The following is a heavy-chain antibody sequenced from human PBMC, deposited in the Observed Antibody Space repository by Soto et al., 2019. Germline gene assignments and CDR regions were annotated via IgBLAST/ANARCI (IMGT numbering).Heavy chain of an antibody. Sequence: EVQLVESGGGLVQPGGSLRLSCAASGFTFSDHYMDWVRQAPGKGLEWVGRTRNKLNRYTAEYAASVKGRFIISRDDSKNSLYLQMNTLKTEDTAVYYCTREPPSLEVAGYWFDSWGQGTLVTVSS. CDR2: TRNKLNRYTA. CDR1: GFTFSDHY. CDR3: TREPPSLEVAGYWFDS. D-gene: IGHD6-19*01. J-gene: IGHJ5*01. V-gene: IGHV3-72*01.